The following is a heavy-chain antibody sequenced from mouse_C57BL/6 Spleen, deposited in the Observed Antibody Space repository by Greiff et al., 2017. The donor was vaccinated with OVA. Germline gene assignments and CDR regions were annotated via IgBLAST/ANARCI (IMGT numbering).Heavy chain of an antibody. Sequence: VQLQQPGAELVKPGASVKMSCKASGYTFTSYWITWVKQRPGQGLEWIGDLYPGSGSTNYNEKFKSKATLTVDTSSSTAYMQLSSLTSEDSAVYYCARGDYGYDEGAMDYWGQGTSVTVSS. CDR1: GYTFTSYW. V-gene: IGHV1-55*01. D-gene: IGHD2-2*01. J-gene: IGHJ4*01. CDR2: LYPGSGST. CDR3: ARGDYGYDEGAMDY.